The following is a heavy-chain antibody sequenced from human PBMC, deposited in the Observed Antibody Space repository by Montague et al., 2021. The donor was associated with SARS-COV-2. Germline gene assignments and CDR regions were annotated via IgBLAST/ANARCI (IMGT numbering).Heavy chain of an antibody. CDR1: GGSISSSSYY. J-gene: IGHJ4*02. CDR2: IYYSGST. D-gene: IGHD3-3*01. Sequence: SETLSLTCTVSGGSISSSSYYWGRIRQPPGKGLEWIGSIYYSGSTYYNPSLKSRVTISVDTSKNQFSLKLSSVTAADTAVYYCARQYYDFWSGYYTVFDXWGQGTLVTVSS. V-gene: IGHV4-39*01. CDR3: ARQYYDFWSGYYTVFDX.